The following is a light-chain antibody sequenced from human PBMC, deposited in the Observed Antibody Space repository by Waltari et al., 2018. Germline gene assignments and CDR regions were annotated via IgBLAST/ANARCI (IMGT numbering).Light chain of an antibody. CDR2: STS. J-gene: IGLJ3*02. CDR1: SSNIGSNS. Sequence: QSVLTQPPSASGTPGRRVTISCAGSSSNIGSNSVTWYQQLPGTAPKLLIYSTSHRPSGLPDRLSGSKSGTSASLAISGLQSEDEADYYCAAWDDTLNGWVFGGGTKLTVL. CDR3: AAWDDTLNGWV. V-gene: IGLV1-44*01.